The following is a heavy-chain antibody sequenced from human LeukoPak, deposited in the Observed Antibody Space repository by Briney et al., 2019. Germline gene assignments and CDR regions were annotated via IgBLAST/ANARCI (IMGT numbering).Heavy chain of an antibody. D-gene: IGHD3-16*02. CDR3: TKVASTGFIAYYFDY. CDR1: GFTFSSYW. V-gene: IGHV3-74*01. Sequence: GGSLRLSCAASGFTFSSYWMHWVRQAPGKGLVWVSRINTDGSRTNYADSVKGRFTVSRDNAKNTLYLQMNSLRAEDMAVYYCTKVASTGFIAYYFDYWGQGTLVTVSS. CDR2: INTDGSRT. J-gene: IGHJ4*02.